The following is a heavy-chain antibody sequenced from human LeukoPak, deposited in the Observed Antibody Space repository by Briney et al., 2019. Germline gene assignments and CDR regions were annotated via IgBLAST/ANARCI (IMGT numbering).Heavy chain of an antibody. CDR2: IYYSGST. Sequence: SETLSLTCTVSGGSISSSSYYWGWIRQPPGKGLEWIGSIYYSGSTYYNPPLKSRVTISVDTSKNQFSLKLSSVTAADTAVYYCARHPNYYDSSGYYPLEVFDYWGQGTLVTVSS. D-gene: IGHD3-22*01. CDR1: GGSISSSSYY. CDR3: ARHPNYYDSSGYYPLEVFDY. V-gene: IGHV4-39*01. J-gene: IGHJ4*02.